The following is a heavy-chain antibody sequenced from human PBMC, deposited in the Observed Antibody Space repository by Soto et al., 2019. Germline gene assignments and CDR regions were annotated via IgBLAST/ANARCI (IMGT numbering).Heavy chain of an antibody. CDR1: GVTFRISG. CDR3: ANAGIAVAGGAFDI. V-gene: IGHV3-30*18. CDR2: ISYDGSNK. Sequence: QVQLVESGGGVVQPGRSLRLSCAAPGVTFRISGRPWVRKSPGKGLEWVAVISYDGSNKYYAHYVKGRCTISRDNSKNTRYLQMNSLRAEDTAVYYWANAGIAVAGGAFDIWGQGTMVTVSS. J-gene: IGHJ3*02. D-gene: IGHD6-19*01.